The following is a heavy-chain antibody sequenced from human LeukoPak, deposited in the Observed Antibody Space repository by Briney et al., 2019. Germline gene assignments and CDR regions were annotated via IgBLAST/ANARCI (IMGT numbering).Heavy chain of an antibody. CDR3: ARGIGELRDYNWFDP. CDR2: IKQDGSEK. V-gene: IGHV3-7*01. Sequence: GGSLRLSCAASGFTFSSYWMSWVRQAPGKGLEWVANIKQDGSEKYYVDSVKGRFTISRDNAKNSLYLQMNSLRAEDTAVYYCARGIGELRDYNWFDPWGQGTLVTVSS. CDR1: GFTFSSYW. D-gene: IGHD3-10*01. J-gene: IGHJ5*02.